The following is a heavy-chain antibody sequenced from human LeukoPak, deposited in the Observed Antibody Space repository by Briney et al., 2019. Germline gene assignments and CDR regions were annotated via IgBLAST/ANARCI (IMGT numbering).Heavy chain of an antibody. J-gene: IGHJ4*02. Sequence: GGSLRLSCVASEFTFSTFWMSWVRQAPGKGLEWVSAISNNGGYTYYADSVQGRFTISRDNSKSTLCLQMNSLRAEDTAVYYCAKQLGYCSDGSCYFPYWGQGTLVTVSS. D-gene: IGHD2-15*01. CDR3: AKQLGYCSDGSCYFPY. CDR1: EFTFSTFW. V-gene: IGHV3-23*01. CDR2: ISNNGGYT.